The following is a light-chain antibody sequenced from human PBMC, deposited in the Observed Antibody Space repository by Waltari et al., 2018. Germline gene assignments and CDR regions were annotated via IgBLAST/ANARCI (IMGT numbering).Light chain of an antibody. Sequence: SYELTQTPSVSVSPGQTASITCSGHNLGDQYVCWYQQKPGQSPVLVIYHATTRHLWTPARFSGSLLGGKAALTLSGAQPEDDADYYCLLSYGGTVLFGGGTKLTVL. CDR3: LLSYGGTVL. V-gene: IGLV3-1*01. CDR1: NLGDQY. CDR2: HAT. J-gene: IGLJ2*01.